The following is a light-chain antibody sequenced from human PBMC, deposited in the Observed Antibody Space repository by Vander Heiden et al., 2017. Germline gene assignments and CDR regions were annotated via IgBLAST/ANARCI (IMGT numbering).Light chain of an antibody. CDR1: SSDVGGYNY. CDR2: EVS. Sequence: SALTQPASVSGSPGQSITISCTGTSSDVGGYNYVSCYQKHPGKAPKLMIYEVSNRPSGVSNRFSGSKSGNTASPTISGLQAEDEADYYCSSYTSSSPGVFGGGTKLTVL. J-gene: IGLJ3*02. V-gene: IGLV2-14*01. CDR3: SSYTSSSPGV.